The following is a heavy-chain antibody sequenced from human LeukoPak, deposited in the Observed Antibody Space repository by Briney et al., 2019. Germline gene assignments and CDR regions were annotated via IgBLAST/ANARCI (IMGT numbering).Heavy chain of an antibody. V-gene: IGHV3-23*01. CDR2: ISGSGGST. J-gene: IGHJ5*02. CDR1: GFTFSSYA. CDR3: AKAGYSGYDYWFDP. Sequence: GGSLRLSCAASGFTFSSYAMSWVRQAPGKGLEWVSAISGSGGSTYYADSVKGRSTISRDNSKNTLYLQMNSLRAEDTAVYYCAKAGYSGYDYWFDPWGQGTLVTVSS. D-gene: IGHD5-12*01.